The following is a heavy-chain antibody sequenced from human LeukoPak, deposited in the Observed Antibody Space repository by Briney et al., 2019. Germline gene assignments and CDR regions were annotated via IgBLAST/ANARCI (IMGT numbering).Heavy chain of an antibody. CDR2: ISYDGSNK. V-gene: IGHV3-30*18. CDR3: AKDQILRV. J-gene: IGHJ4*02. Sequence: GGSLRVSCAASGFTFSSYGMHWVRQAPGKGLEWVAVISYDGSNKYYADSVKGRFTISRDNSKNTLYLQMNSLRAEDTAVYYCAKDQILRVWGQGTLVTVSS. D-gene: IGHD3-10*01. CDR1: GFTFSSYG.